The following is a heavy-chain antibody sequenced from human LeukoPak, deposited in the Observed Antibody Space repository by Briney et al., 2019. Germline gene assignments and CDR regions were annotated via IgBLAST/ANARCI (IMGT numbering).Heavy chain of an antibody. CDR2: IKQDGNEK. V-gene: IGHV3-7*04. CDR3: ARDHITVIGTGYYGMDV. J-gene: IGHJ6*02. CDR1: GFTFSKAW. D-gene: IGHD3-22*01. Sequence: GGSLRLSCAASGFTFSKAWMSCVRQAPGKGLEWVANIKQDGNEKNYVDSVKGRFTISRDNARNSLYLQMNSLRVEDTAVYYCARDHITVIGTGYYGMDVWGQGTTVTVSS.